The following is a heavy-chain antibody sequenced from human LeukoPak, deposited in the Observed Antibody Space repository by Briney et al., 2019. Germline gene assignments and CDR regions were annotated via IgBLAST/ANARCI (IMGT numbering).Heavy chain of an antibody. CDR2: IKEDGSDK. V-gene: IGHV3-7*01. CDR1: GFTFNTYW. J-gene: IGHJ2*01. CDR3: ARDTYRFFDL. Sequence: GGSLRLSCTASGFTFNTYWMGWVRQAPGKGLEWVADIKEDGSDKYPVDSVKGRFTISRDNTKNSLYLHMDSLRAEDTAVYYCARDTYRFFDLWGRGTLVTVSS.